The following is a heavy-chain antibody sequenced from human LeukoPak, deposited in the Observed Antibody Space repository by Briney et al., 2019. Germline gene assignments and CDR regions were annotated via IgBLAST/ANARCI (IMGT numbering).Heavy chain of an antibody. J-gene: IGHJ4*02. Sequence: GGSLRLSCAVSGFTVSSNFLNWVRQAPGKGLEWVALTSNDGSSKYYTDSVKGRFTISRDNSKNTLYLQMNSLRAEDTAVYYCAREGGDLRWKNRFDFWGQGTLVTVSS. CDR1: GFTVSSNF. CDR2: TSNDGSSK. D-gene: IGHD4-23*01. V-gene: IGHV3-30*03. CDR3: AREGGDLRWKNRFDF.